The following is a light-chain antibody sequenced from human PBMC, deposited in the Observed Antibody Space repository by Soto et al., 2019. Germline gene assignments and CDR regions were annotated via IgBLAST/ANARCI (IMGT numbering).Light chain of an antibody. Sequence: EIVLTQSPGTLSLSPVETLSLSCRSSQSVRRYLAWYQHKPGQAPRLLIYDASNRATGIPDRFSGSGSGTDFTLTITRLEPEDFAVYYCQQYDSSPRTFGQGTKVDNK. J-gene: IGKJ1*01. CDR1: QSVRRY. CDR2: DAS. V-gene: IGKV3-20*01. CDR3: QQYDSSPRT.